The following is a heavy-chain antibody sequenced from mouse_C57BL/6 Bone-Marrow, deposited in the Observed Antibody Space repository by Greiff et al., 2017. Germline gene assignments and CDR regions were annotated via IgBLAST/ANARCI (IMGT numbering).Heavy chain of an antibody. CDR1: GFTFSDYG. CDR3: ARRGYYYGSSSSWYFDV. D-gene: IGHD1-1*01. V-gene: IGHV5-15*01. J-gene: IGHJ1*03. CDR2: ISNLAYSI. Sequence: EVQGVESGGGLVQPGGSLKLSCAASGFTFSDYGMAWVRQAPRKGPEWVAFISNLAYSIYYADTVTGRFTISRENAKNTLYLEMSSLRSEDTAMYYCARRGYYYGSSSSWYFDVWGTGTTVTVSS.